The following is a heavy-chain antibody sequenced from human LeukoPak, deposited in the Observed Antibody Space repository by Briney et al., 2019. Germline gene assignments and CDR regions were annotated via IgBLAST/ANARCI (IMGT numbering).Heavy chain of an antibody. V-gene: IGHV3-33*06. CDR2: IWYDGSNK. D-gene: IGHD3-16*01. J-gene: IGHJ4*02. CDR3: AKDHRGVGDSDGSYYNY. Sequence: GGSLRLSCAASGFAFNNYAMRWVRQAPGKGLEWVAVIWYDGSNKYYADSAKGRFTISRDNSKNTLYLQMNSLRAEDTAVYYCAKDHRGVGDSDGSYYNYWGQGTLVTVSS. CDR1: GFAFNNYA.